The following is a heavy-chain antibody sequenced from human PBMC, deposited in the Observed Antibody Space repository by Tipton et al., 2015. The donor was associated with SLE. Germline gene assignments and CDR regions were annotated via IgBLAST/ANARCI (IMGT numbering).Heavy chain of an antibody. V-gene: IGHV4-34*01. D-gene: IGHD2-2*01. J-gene: IGHJ6*03. CDR2: INHSGST. CDR3: ARDWCSSPSCYLYFYMDL. Sequence: TLSLTCSVSGDSISGYYWSWIRQPPGKGLEWIGEINHSGSTNYNPSLKSRVTISVDTSKNQFSLKLSSVTAADTPVYYCARDWCSSPSCYLYFYMDLWGTGPGVPVSS. CDR1: GDSISGYY.